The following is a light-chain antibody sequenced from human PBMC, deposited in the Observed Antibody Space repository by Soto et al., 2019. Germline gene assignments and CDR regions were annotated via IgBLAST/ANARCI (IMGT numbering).Light chain of an antibody. J-gene: IGKJ4*01. CDR2: WAS. CDR3: QQYFHNPLT. CDR1: QSILYSPNNKNY. V-gene: IGKV4-1*01. Sequence: DIVMTQSPDSVAVSLGERATISCKSSQSILYSPNNKNYLAWYQQKPGQPPKLLMYWASTRESGVPDRFSGSGSGTDFTLTISSLQAADVAVYYCQQYFHNPLTFGGGTKVEIK.